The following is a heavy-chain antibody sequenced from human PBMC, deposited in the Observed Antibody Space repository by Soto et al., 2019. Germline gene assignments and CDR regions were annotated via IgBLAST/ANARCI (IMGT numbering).Heavy chain of an antibody. D-gene: IGHD2-15*01. V-gene: IGHV3-23*01. J-gene: IGHJ1*01. CDR2: IGGGGVST. CDR3: AQEPKPLYCSGDIFNSGSF. Sequence: EVQLLESGGGLVQPGGSLRLSCAASGFTFSSYAMSWVRQAPGKGLEWVSVIGGGGVSTYYADSVKGQFTISRDNYKKKLYLPMNSLIAEDSAVYYFAQEPKPLYCSGDIFNSGSFWGQGTLVPVSS. CDR1: GFTFSSYA.